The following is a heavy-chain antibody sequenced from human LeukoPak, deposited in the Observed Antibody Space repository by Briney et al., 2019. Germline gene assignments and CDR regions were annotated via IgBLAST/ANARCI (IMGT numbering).Heavy chain of an antibody. CDR2: INHSGST. CDR1: GGSFSGYY. CDR3: ARANDRTRGVGY. J-gene: IGHJ4*02. Sequence: SETLSLTCAVYGGSFSGYYWSWIRQPPGKGLEWIGEINHSGSTNYNPSLKSRVTISVDTSKNQFSLKLSSVTAADTAVYYCARANDRTRGVGYWGQGTLVTVSS. D-gene: IGHD1-14*01. V-gene: IGHV4-34*01.